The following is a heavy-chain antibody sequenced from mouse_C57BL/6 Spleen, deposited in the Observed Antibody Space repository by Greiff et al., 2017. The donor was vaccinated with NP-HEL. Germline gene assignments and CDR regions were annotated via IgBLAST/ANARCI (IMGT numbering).Heavy chain of an antibody. CDR2: IRNKANNHAT. V-gene: IGHV6-6*01. CDR1: GFTFSDAW. CDR3: TRRKNYYGSSSYYYAMDY. J-gene: IGHJ4*01. D-gene: IGHD1-1*01. Sequence: EVKVEESGGGLVQPGGSMKLSCAASGFTFSDAWMDWVRQSPEKGLEWVAEIRNKANNHATYYAESVKGRFTISRDDSKSSVYLQMNSLRAEDTGIYYCTRRKNYYGSSSYYYAMDYWGQGTSVTVSS.